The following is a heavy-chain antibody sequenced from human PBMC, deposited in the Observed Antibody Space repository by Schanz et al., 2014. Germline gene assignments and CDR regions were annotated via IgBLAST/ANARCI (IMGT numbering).Heavy chain of an antibody. CDR3: ARGGFRYLYY. CDR2: INQDASEK. V-gene: IGHV3-7*01. Sequence: EVQLVESGGGLVQPGGSLRLSCAVSGSTFSNYWMTWVRQAPGKGLEWVANINQDASEKYYVDSVKGRFTVSRDNAKNSLFLQLNSLRAGDTAVYYCARGGFRYLYYWGQGTVVTVSS. CDR1: GSTFSNYW. D-gene: IGHD3-9*01. J-gene: IGHJ4*02.